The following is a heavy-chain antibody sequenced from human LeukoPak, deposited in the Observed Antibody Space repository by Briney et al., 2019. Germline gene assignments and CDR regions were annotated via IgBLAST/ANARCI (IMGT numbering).Heavy chain of an antibody. J-gene: IGHJ4*02. V-gene: IGHV3-30*18. CDR2: ISYDGSNK. CDR1: GFTFSTYG. Sequence: GGSLRLSCAASGFTFSTYGMHWVRQAPGKGLEWVALISYDGSNKYYADSVKGRFTISRDTSKNTLYLQMNSLRAEDTAVYYCAKDLLLGAVAGRLELDHWGQGTLVTVSS. D-gene: IGHD6-19*01. CDR3: AKDLLLGAVAGRLELDH.